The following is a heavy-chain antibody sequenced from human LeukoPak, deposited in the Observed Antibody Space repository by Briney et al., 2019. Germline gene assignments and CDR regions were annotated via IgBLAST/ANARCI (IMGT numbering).Heavy chain of an antibody. D-gene: IGHD2-2*01. CDR3: AKDHCSRTSCLAGFDY. Sequence: GGSRRLSCAASGFTFSSYAMSWVRQAPGKGLEWVSGIIENGHSTHYADSVKGRFTISRDNSKNTLYLQMNSLRDEDTAVYFCAKDHCSRTSCLAGFDYWGQGTLVTVSS. V-gene: IGHV3-23*01. CDR2: IIENGHST. J-gene: IGHJ4*02. CDR1: GFTFSSYA.